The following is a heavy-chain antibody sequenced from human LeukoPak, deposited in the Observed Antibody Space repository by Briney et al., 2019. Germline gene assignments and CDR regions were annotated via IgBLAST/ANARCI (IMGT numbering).Heavy chain of an antibody. CDR3: AKSREEIRGLDAFDI. D-gene: IGHD5-24*01. Sequence: SETLSLTCTVSGGSISSGGHYWSWIRQRPGKGLEWIGYIYYSGSTYYNPSLKSRVALSVDTSKNQFSLKLSSLTAADTAVYYCAKSREEIRGLDAFDIWGQGTMVTVSS. J-gene: IGHJ3*02. CDR2: IYYSGST. CDR1: GGSISSGGHY. V-gene: IGHV4-31*03.